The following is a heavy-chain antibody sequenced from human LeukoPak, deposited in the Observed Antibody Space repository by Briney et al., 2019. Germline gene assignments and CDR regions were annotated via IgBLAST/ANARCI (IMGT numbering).Heavy chain of an antibody. J-gene: IGHJ3*02. D-gene: IGHD3-10*01. V-gene: IGHV4-59*01. CDR1: GGSISSYY. CDR3: AREPYYYGSGSYFAFDI. CDR2: IYYSGST. Sequence: SETLSLTCTVSGGSISSYYWSWIRQPPGKGLEWIGYIYYSGSTNYNPSLKSRVTISVDTSKNQFSLKLSSVTAADTAVYYCAREPYYYGSGSYFAFDIWGQGTMVTVSS.